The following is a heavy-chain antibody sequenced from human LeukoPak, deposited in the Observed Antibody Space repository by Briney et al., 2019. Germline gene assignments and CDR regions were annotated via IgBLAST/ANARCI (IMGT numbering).Heavy chain of an antibody. V-gene: IGHV4-59*01. CDR1: GGSISSYY. J-gene: IGHJ5*02. CDR2: IYNSGST. CDR3: ARTIAGGSYRYPYWFDP. D-gene: IGHD3-16*02. Sequence: PSETLSLTCTVSGGSISSYYWSWIRQPPGKGLEWIGYIYNSGSTNYNPSLKSRVTISVDTSKNQFSLKLSSVTAADTAVYYCARTIAGGSYRYPYWFDPWGQGTLVTVSS.